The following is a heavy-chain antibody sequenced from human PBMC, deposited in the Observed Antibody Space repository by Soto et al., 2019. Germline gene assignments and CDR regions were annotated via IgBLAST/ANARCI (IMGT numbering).Heavy chain of an antibody. CDR3: ARGRQGYYSSTSCYLRAYYYYGMDV. D-gene: IGHD2-2*01. CDR2: IIPIFGTA. J-gene: IGHJ6*02. Sequence: GASVKVSCKASGGTFSSYAISWVRQAPGQGLEWMGGIIPIFGTANYAQKFQGRVTITADESTSTAYMELSSLRSEDTAVYYCARGRQGYYSSTSCYLRAYYYYGMDVWGQGTTVTVSS. CDR1: GGTFSSYA. V-gene: IGHV1-69*13.